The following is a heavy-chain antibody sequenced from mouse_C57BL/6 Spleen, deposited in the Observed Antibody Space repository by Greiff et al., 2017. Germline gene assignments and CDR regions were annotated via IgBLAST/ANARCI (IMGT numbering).Heavy chain of an antibody. CDR1: GYTFTSYW. V-gene: IGHV1-69*01. Sequence: QVQLQQPGAELVMPGASVKLSCKASGYTFTSYWMHWVKQRPGQGLEWIGEIDPSDSYTNYNQKFKGKSTLTVDKSSSTAYMQLSSLTSVDSAVYYCARGSNWAYYFDYWGQGTTLTVSS. CDR2: IDPSDSYT. J-gene: IGHJ2*01. CDR3: ARGSNWAYYFDY. D-gene: IGHD4-1*02.